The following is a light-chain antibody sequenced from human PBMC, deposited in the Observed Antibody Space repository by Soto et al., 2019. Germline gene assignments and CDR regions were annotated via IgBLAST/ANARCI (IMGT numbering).Light chain of an antibody. Sequence: EIVLTQSPGTLSLSPGERATLSCRASQSGTSSYLAWYQQKPGQAPRLLMYGVSSRATGIPDRFSGSGSGTDFTLTISRLEPADFAVYYCHQYGSSPFTFGPGTKVDI. CDR3: HQYGSSPFT. CDR1: QSGTSSY. CDR2: GVS. V-gene: IGKV3-20*01. J-gene: IGKJ3*01.